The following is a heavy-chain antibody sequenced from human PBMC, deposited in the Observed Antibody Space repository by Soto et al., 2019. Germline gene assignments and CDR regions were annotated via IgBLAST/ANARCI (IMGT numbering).Heavy chain of an antibody. CDR2: INSDGNST. J-gene: IGHJ4*02. D-gene: IGHD3-9*01. Sequence: GGSLRLSCAASGFTFSPFWMHWVRQVPGKGPVWVSRINSDGNSTSYADSVKGRFTISRDNSKNTLYLQMNSLRAEDTAVYYCAKDEGCITIFCPPRIWGQGTLVTVSS. V-gene: IGHV3-74*01. CDR3: AKDEGCITIFCPPRI. CDR1: GFTFSPFW.